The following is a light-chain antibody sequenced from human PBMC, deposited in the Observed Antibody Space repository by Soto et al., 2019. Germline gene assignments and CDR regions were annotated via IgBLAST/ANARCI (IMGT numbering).Light chain of an antibody. V-gene: IGKV1-5*01. CDR2: DAS. Sequence: DIHLTQSPSTLSASVGYRFTITCRASQTISHWLAWYQQKPGKAPKLLIFDASNLENGVPSRFSGSGSGTEFTLTISSLQPDDFATYYCQHYNSYSEAFGQGTKVE. CDR1: QTISHW. J-gene: IGKJ1*01. CDR3: QHYNSYSEA.